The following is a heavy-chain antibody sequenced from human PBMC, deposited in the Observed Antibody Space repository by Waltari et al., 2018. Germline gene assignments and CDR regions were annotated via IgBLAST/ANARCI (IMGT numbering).Heavy chain of an antibody. D-gene: IGHD6-13*01. CDR2: ISGSDGST. CDR1: GGSTSSNY. Sequence: QLQLQESGPGLVKPSETLSLTCAVSGGSTSSNYWSWPRQPPGKGLEWIGRISGSDGSTDYNPSLKSRVTISTDTSKNQFSLKLSSVTAADTAVFYCARYSGSGGYYFDYWGQGVLVTVSS. J-gene: IGHJ4*02. V-gene: IGHV4-4*07. CDR3: ARYSGSGGYYFDY.